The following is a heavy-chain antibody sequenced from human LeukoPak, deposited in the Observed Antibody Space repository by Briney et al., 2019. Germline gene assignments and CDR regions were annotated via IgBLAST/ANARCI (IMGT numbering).Heavy chain of an antibody. CDR3: ARARDGYLRMGNFGY. CDR1: GGSFSGYY. J-gene: IGHJ4*02. V-gene: IGHV4-34*01. Sequence: SETLSLTCAVYGGSFSGYYWSWIRQPPGKGLEWIGEINHSGSTNYNPSLKSRVTISVDTSKNQFSLKLSSVTAADTAVYYCARARDGYLRMGNFGYWGQGTLVTVSS. CDR2: INHSGST. D-gene: IGHD5-24*01.